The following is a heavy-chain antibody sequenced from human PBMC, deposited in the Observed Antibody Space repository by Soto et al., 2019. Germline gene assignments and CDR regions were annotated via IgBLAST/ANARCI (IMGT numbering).Heavy chain of an antibody. V-gene: IGHV1-69*13. D-gene: IGHD2-2*01. CDR2: IIPIFGTA. J-gene: IGHJ6*02. CDR3: ARDPCSSTSCAHYYYYGMDV. CDR1: GGTFSSYA. Sequence: SVKVSCKASGGTFSSYAISLVRQAPGQGLEWMGGIIPIFGTANYAQKFQGRVTITADESTSTAYMELSSLRSEDTAVYYCARDPCSSTSCAHYYYYGMDVWGQGTTVTVSS.